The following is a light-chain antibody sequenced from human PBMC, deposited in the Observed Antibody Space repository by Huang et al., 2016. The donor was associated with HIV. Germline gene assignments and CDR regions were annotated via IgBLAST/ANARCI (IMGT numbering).Light chain of an antibody. J-gene: IGKJ4*01. CDR1: QGIANY. CDR2: TAS. Sequence: DIQMTQSPSSLSASVGDRVTITCRASQGIANYLAWYQQRPGKVPKLLIYTASSLQSGVPSRFSCSGSGADFTLTISSLQPEDVATYYCQKYNSGLPPTFGGGTKVEIK. CDR3: QKYNSGLPPT. V-gene: IGKV1-27*01.